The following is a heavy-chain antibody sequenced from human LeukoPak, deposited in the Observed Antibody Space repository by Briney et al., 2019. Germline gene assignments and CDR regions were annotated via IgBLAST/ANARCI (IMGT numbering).Heavy chain of an antibody. CDR3: AREWQGGIAAAGTRIEGAY. D-gene: IGHD6-13*01. CDR2: IKQDGREK. J-gene: IGHJ4*02. CDR1: GLSGSGEW. V-gene: IGHV3-7*01. Sequence: GEARGLSFEGKGLSGSGEWMTWVPLAPGKGQEWEANIKQDGREKNYVDSVKGRFTISRDNAENSLFLQMNSLRVEDTAVYYCAREWQGGIAAAGTRIEGAYWGQGTLVAVSS.